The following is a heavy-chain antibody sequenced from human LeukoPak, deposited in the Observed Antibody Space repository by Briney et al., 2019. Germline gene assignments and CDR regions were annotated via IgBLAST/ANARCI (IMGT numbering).Heavy chain of an antibody. Sequence: GGSLRLSCAASGFTFSSYSMNWVRQAPGKGLEWVSSISSSSSYIYYADSVKGRFTISRDNAKNSLYLQMNSLRAEDTAVYYCARAHLDSSGFYYYGMDVWGQGTTVTVSS. CDR1: GFTFSSYS. V-gene: IGHV3-21*01. J-gene: IGHJ6*02. CDR2: ISSSSSYI. D-gene: IGHD6-25*01. CDR3: ARAHLDSSGFYYYGMDV.